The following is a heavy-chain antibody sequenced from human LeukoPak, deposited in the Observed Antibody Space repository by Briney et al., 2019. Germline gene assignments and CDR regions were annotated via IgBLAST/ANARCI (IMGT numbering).Heavy chain of an antibody. CDR2: ISYRGIT. CDR3: ARENDSGGRDAFDI. V-gene: IGHV4-39*07. J-gene: IGHJ3*02. Sequence: SETLSLTCTVSGGSISTDNYYWGWIRQPPGKGLEWIGTISYRGITYYSPSLKSRVTISVDTSKNKFSLKLTSMSAADTAVYYCARENDSGGRDAFDIWGQGTVVTVSS. CDR1: GGSISTDNYY. D-gene: IGHD3-22*01.